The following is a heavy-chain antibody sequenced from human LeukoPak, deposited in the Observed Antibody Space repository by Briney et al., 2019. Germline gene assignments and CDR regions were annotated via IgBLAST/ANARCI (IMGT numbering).Heavy chain of an antibody. D-gene: IGHD3-9*01. CDR3: VLRYFDWFDP. CDR1: GGSFSGYY. V-gene: IGHV4-34*01. Sequence: SETLSLTCAVYGGSFSGYYWSWIRQPPGKGLEWIGEINHSGSTNYNPSLKSRVTLSVDTSKNQFSLKLSSVAAADTAVYYAVLRYFDWFDPWGQGTLVTVSS. J-gene: IGHJ5*02. CDR2: INHSGST.